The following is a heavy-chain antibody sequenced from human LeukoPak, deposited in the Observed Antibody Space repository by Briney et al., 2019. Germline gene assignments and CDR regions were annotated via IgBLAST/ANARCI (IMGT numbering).Heavy chain of an antibody. CDR3: ARDGMEANYYYYYYYMDV. V-gene: IGHV3-74*01. CDR1: GFTFSSYW. Sequence: GGSLRLSCAASGFTFSSYWMHWVRQAPGKWLVWVSRINSDGSSTSYADSVKGRFTISRDNAKNTLYLQMNSLRAEDTAVYYCARDGMEANYYYYYYYMDVWGKGTTVTVSS. D-gene: IGHD4/OR15-4a*01. CDR2: INSDGSST. J-gene: IGHJ6*03.